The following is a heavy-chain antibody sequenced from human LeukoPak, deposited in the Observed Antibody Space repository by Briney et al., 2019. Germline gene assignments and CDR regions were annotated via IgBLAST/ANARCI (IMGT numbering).Heavy chain of an antibody. V-gene: IGHV4-39*01. D-gene: IGHD2-21*01. Sequence: SETLSLTRTVSGGSLRSSSYYWGWIRQPPGKGLEWNVGIYYIGNTYYNPSRKGRVTISVNTSKNQFSLKLSSVTAADTAVYYCARQRISAPTYYTDGWRKGTTVTVSS. J-gene: IGHJ6*03. CDR3: ARQRISAPTYYTDG. CDR2: IYYIGNT. CDR1: GGSLRSSSYY.